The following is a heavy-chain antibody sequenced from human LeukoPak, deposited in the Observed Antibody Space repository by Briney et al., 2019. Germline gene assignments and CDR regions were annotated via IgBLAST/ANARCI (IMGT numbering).Heavy chain of an antibody. D-gene: IGHD2-21*02. CDR2: IYWDDDK. J-gene: IGHJ4*02. CDR1: GFSLSTSGVG. CDR3: AHKRAYCGGDCYSSYFDY. V-gene: IGHV2-5*02. Sequence: SGPTLVKPTQTLTLTCTFSGFSLSTSGVGVGWIRQPPGKALEWLALIYWDDDKRYSPSLKSRLTITKDTSRNQVVLTMTNMDPVDTATYYCAHKRAYCGGDCYSSYFDYWGQGTLVTVSS.